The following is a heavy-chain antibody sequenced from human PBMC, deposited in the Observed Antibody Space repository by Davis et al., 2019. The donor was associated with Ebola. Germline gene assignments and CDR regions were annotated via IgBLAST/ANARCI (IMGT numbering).Heavy chain of an antibody. Sequence: PGGSLRLSCAASGFSIRTYSLNWVRQAPGKGLEWVSSISSSSSYISYADSLRGRFTISRDNAKNSLYLQMNNLRVEDTSTYYCVRDLGDCDSSACWRWYFDLWGRGTLVTVS. CDR2: ISSSSSYI. V-gene: IGHV3-21*06. D-gene: IGHD3-22*01. CDR1: GFSIRTYS. CDR3: VRDLGDCDSSACWRWYFDL. J-gene: IGHJ2*01.